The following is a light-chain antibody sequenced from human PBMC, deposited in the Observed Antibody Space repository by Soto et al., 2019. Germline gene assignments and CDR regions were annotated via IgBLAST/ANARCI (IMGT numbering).Light chain of an antibody. V-gene: IGLV2-14*01. CDR2: EVS. Sequence: QSVLTQPASVSGSPGQSITISCTGTSSDIGDYDYVSWYQHLPGKAPKLLIYEVSYRPSGVSNRFSGSKSGNMASLTISGLQAEDEADYYCSSYTSSNTLEVFGSGTKLTVL. CDR1: SSDIGDYDY. CDR3: SSYTSSNTLEV. J-gene: IGLJ1*01.